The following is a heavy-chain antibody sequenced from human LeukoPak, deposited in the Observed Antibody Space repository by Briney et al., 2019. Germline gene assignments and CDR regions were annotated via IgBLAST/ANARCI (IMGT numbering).Heavy chain of an antibody. J-gene: IGHJ4*02. D-gene: IGHD6-6*01. CDR3: AREGSMTARPFVSIGY. CDR1: GVSIRTYY. Sequence: PSETLSLTCTVSGVSIRTYYWSWIRQPAGKALEWIGRIHTSGSTDYNPSLESRVSMSVDTSKNQFSLKLRSVTAADTAVYYCAREGSMTARPFVSIGYWGQGTLVTVSS. V-gene: IGHV4-4*07. CDR2: IHTSGST.